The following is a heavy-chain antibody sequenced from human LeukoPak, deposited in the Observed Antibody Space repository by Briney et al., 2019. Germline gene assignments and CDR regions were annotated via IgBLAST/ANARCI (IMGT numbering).Heavy chain of an antibody. J-gene: IGHJ4*02. CDR2: IGRTSTDK. V-gene: IGHV3-21*01. CDR3: VGGDSRDY. CDR1: GFTFNTYT. Sequence: PGGSLRLSCAASGFTFNTYTMNWVRQAPGKGLEWVSSIGRTSTDKYYADSVRGRFTISRDNAENSLYVQMTSLRAEDTAVYYCVGGDSRDYWGQGTLVTVPS. D-gene: IGHD3-22*01.